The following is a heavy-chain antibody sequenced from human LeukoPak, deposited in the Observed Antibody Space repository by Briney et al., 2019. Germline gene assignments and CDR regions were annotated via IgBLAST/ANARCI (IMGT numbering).Heavy chain of an antibody. CDR1: GFSFGSHG. CDR3: ARDSTSWSNWFDT. Sequence: PGGSLRLSCAASGFSFGSHGMHWVRQAPGKGLEWVATTWYDGSNEYYADSVKGRLTISRDNSKNTLYLQMNSLRVEDTAVYYCARDSTSWSNWFDTWGQGTLVTVSS. D-gene: IGHD3-3*02. J-gene: IGHJ5*02. V-gene: IGHV3-33*01. CDR2: TWYDGSNE.